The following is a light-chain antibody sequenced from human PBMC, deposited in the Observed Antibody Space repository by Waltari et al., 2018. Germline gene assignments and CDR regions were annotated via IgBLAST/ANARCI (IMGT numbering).Light chain of an antibody. CDR3: QQYYGTPPRT. CDR2: WAS. CDR1: QSVLYNSDTKNY. J-gene: IGKJ1*01. Sequence: DIVMTQSPDSLAVSLGERATINCKSSQSVLYNSDTKNYLAWYQQKPGQPPKLLIYWASTRESGVPDRFRGSGSGTDFTLTITSLQAEDVAVYYCQQYYGTPPRTFGQGTKVEIK. V-gene: IGKV4-1*01.